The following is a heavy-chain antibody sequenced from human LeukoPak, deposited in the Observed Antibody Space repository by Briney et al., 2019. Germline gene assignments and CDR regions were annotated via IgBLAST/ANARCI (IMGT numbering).Heavy chain of an antibody. CDR1: GYTFTNYD. D-gene: IGHD5-18*01. V-gene: IGHV1-8*01. J-gene: IGHJ4*02. Sequence: ASVKVSCKASGYTFTNYDINWVRQATGQGLEWMGWMNPNSGNTGYAQKFQGVVIMIRNTSIRTAYMELSSLRSEDTAVYYCARARGYSYGYEDYWGQGTLVTVSS. CDR3: ARARGYSYGYEDY. CDR2: MNPNSGNT.